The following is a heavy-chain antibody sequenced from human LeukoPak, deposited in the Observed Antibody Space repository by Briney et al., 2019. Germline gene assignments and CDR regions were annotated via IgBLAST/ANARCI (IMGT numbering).Heavy chain of an antibody. D-gene: IGHD1-26*01. CDR3: ARDRGRSRYSLH. CDR1: EYTFTGYY. J-gene: IGHJ4*02. Sequence: GASVKVSCKDSEYTFTGYYMHWVRQAPGQGLEWMEWINPNSGGTNYAQKFQGRVTMTRDTSISTAYIDMSRLRSDDTAVYFCARDRGRSRYSLHWGQGTLVTVSS. CDR2: INPNSGGT. V-gene: IGHV1-2*02.